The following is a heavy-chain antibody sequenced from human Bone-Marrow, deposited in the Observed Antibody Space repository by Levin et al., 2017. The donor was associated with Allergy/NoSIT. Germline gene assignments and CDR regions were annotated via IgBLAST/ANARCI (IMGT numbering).Heavy chain of an antibody. J-gene: IGHJ4*02. CDR3: AGEVAVTGTFFDY. D-gene: IGHD6-19*01. V-gene: IGHV1-2*06. Sequence: ASVKVSCKASGYTFTGFYIHWVRQAPGQGLEWMGRINPNSGDTDYAQKFQGRVTMTRDTSISTAYMELSILRSDDTALYYCAGEVAVTGTFFDYWGQGTLVTVSS. CDR1: GYTFTGFY. CDR2: INPNSGDT.